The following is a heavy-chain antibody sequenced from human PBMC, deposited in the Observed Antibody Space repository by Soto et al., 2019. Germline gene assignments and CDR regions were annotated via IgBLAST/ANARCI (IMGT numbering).Heavy chain of an antibody. Sequence: EVQLVESGGGLVQPGRSLRLSCAASGFTFDDYAMHWVRQAPGKGLEWVSGISWNSGSIGYADSVKGRFTISRDNAKNSLYLQMNSLRAEDTALYYCAKDSPAREYYYGMDVWGQGTTVTVSS. CDR3: AKDSPAREYYYGMDV. CDR2: ISWNSGSI. J-gene: IGHJ6*02. CDR1: GFTFDDYA. D-gene: IGHD1-26*01. V-gene: IGHV3-9*01.